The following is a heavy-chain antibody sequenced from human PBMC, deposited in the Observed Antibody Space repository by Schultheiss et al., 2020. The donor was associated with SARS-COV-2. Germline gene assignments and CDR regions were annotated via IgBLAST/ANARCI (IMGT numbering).Heavy chain of an antibody. CDR2: INHSGST. CDR1: GGSISSYY. V-gene: IGHV4-34*01. Sequence: SETLSLTCTVSGGSISSYYWSWIRQPPGKGLEWIGEINHSGSTYYNPSLKSRVTISVDRSKNQFSLKLSSVTAADTAVYYCASSQYNPKQQLVEEPFDYWGQGTLVIVSS. CDR3: ASSQYNPKQQLVEEPFDY. J-gene: IGHJ4*02. D-gene: IGHD6-13*01.